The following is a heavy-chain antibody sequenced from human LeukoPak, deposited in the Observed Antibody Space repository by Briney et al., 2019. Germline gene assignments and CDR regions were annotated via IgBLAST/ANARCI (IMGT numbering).Heavy chain of an antibody. CDR3: ARAPGYCSSTSCYGYYMDV. V-gene: IGHV1-69*05. Sequence: ASVKVSCKASGGTFSSYAISWVRQAPGQGLEWMGGIIPIFGTANYAQKFQGRVTITTDESTSTAYMELSSLRSEDTAVYYCARAPGYCSSTSCYGYYMDVWGKGTTVTVSS. CDR1: GGTFSSYA. CDR2: IIPIFGTA. D-gene: IGHD2-2*01. J-gene: IGHJ6*03.